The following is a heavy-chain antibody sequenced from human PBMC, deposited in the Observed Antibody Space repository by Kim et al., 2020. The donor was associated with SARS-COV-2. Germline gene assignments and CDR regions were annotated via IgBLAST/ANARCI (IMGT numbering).Heavy chain of an antibody. CDR2: IYHSGST. J-gene: IGHJ3*02. V-gene: IGHV4-4*02. CDR1: GGSISSSNW. Sequence: SETLSLTCAVSGGSISSSNWWSWVRQPPGEGLGWIGEIYHSGSTNYNPSLKSRVTISVDKSKNQFSLKLSSVTAADTAVYYCARDRGRITMIVVVNDAFDIWGQGTMVTVSS. D-gene: IGHD3-22*01. CDR3: ARDRGRITMIVVVNDAFDI.